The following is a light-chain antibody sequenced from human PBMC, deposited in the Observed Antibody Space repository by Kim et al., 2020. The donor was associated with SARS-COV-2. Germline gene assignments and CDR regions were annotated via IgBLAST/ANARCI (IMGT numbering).Light chain of an antibody. CDR1: QSVSIN. J-gene: IGKJ2*01. CDR2: GAS. Sequence: VSPGERAPLSCRASQSVSINLAWYQQKPGQAPRLLINGASTRATGIPARFSGSGSGTEFTLTISSLQSEDFAVYYCQQYNNWPYTFGQGTKLEI. V-gene: IGKV3-15*01. CDR3: QQYNNWPYT.